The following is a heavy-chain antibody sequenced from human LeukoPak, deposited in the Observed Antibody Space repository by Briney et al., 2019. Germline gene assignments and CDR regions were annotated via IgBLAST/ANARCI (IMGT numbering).Heavy chain of an antibody. CDR2: INHSGST. D-gene: IGHD2-2*01. CDR3: ARLYCSSTSCYRVPHSYYYYYMDV. Sequence: PSETLSLTCAVYGGSFSGYYWSWIRQPPGKGLEWIGEINHSGSTNYNPSLKSRVTISVDTSKNQFSLKLSSVTAADTAVYYCARLYCSSTSCYRVPHSYYYYYMDVWGKGTTVTVSS. CDR1: GGSFSGYY. J-gene: IGHJ6*03. V-gene: IGHV4-34*01.